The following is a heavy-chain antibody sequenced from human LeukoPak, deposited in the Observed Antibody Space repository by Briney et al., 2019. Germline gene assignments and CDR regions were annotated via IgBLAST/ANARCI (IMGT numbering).Heavy chain of an antibody. V-gene: IGHV3-30-3*01. CDR2: ISYDGSNK. J-gene: IGHJ4*02. D-gene: IGHD1-26*01. CDR1: GFTFSSYA. CDR3: ARAPSGSCLDY. Sequence: GRSLRLSCAASGFTFSSYAMHWVRQAPGKGLEWVAVISYDGSNKYYADSVKGRFTISRDNSKNSLYLQMNSLRADDTAVYYCARAPSGSCLDYWGQGTLVTVSS.